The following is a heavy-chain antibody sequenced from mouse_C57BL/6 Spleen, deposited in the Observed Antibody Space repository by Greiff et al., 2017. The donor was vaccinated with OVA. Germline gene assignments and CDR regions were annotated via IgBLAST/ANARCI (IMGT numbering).Heavy chain of an antibody. Sequence: VQLQQSGPELVKPGASVKISCKASGYAFSSSWMNWVKQRPGKGLEWIGRIYPGDGDTNYNGKFKGKAKLNADKSSSTAYMQLSSLSSEDSAVYFCARSTTVVDYYAMDYWGQGTSVTVSS. CDR3: ARSTTVVDYYAMDY. V-gene: IGHV1-82*01. J-gene: IGHJ4*01. CDR2: IYPGDGDT. CDR1: GYAFSSSW. D-gene: IGHD1-1*01.